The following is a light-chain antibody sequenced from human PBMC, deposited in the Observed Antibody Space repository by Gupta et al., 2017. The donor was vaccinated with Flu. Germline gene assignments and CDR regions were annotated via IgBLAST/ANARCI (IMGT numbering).Light chain of an antibody. J-gene: IGLJ1*01. CDR2: DDS. CDR1: GVGSKT. Sequence: SSVLTQPPSVSVVPGQTATVTCGGNGVGSKTVHWYQQKPGQAPVLVVHDDSDRPSGIPGRFSGSNSGNTATLSITSVEAGDEADYYCQVWDDKNDHYVFGTGTRVSVL. V-gene: IGLV3-21*02. CDR3: QVWDDKNDHYV.